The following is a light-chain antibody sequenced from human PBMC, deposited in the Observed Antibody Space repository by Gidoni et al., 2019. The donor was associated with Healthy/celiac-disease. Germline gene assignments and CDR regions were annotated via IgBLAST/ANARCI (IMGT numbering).Light chain of an antibody. CDR1: QDISSY. CDR2: DAS. Sequence: DIQITHSPSSLSASVGDRVTITCQASQDISSYLNWYQQKPGKAPKLLIYDASNLETGVPSRFSGSGSGTDFTFTISSLQPEDIATYYCQQYDNLPITFGQGTRLEIK. V-gene: IGKV1-33*01. J-gene: IGKJ5*01. CDR3: QQYDNLPIT.